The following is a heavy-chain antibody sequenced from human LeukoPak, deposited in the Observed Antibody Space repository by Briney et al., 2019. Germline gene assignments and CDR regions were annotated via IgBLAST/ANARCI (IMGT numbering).Heavy chain of an antibody. J-gene: IGHJ4*02. V-gene: IGHV4-59*08. CDR3: ARNGGGWSFDY. D-gene: IGHD6-19*01. Sequence: SETLPLTCTVSGGSISTYYWSWIRQSPGKGLEWIGYMSYSGNSNYSPSLESRVTVSVDTSKNQFSLKLTSVTAADTAVYYCARNGGGWSFDYWGQGTLVTVSS. CDR2: MSYSGNS. CDR1: GGSISTYY.